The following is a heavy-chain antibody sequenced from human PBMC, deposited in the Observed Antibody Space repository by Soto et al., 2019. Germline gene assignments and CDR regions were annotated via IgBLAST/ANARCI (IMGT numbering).Heavy chain of an antibody. CDR3: ARVGEDYYYGMDV. V-gene: IGHV3-33*01. CDR1: GFTFSSYG. Sequence: GGSLRLSCAASGFTFSSYGKHWVRQAPGKGLEWVAVIWYDGSNKYYADSVKGRFTISRDNSKNTLYLQMNSLRAEDTAVYYCARVGEDYYYGMDVWGQGTTVTVSS. J-gene: IGHJ6*02. D-gene: IGHD3-10*01. CDR2: IWYDGSNK.